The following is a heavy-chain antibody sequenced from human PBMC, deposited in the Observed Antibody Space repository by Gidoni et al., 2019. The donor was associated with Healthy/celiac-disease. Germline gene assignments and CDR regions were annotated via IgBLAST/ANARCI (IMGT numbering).Heavy chain of an antibody. CDR3: AKSYPTYSSSWGVYFQH. D-gene: IGHD6-13*01. J-gene: IGHJ1*01. V-gene: IGHV3-23*01. CDR2: IRGSGGST. Sequence: EVQLLESGGGLVQPGGSLRLSCAASGFTFSSYAMSGVLQAPGKGLEWVSAIRGSGGSTSYADSVKGRFTISVDNSKNKLYLQMNSLRTEDTAVYYCAKSYPTYSSSWGVYFQHWGQGTLVTVSS. CDR1: GFTFSSYA.